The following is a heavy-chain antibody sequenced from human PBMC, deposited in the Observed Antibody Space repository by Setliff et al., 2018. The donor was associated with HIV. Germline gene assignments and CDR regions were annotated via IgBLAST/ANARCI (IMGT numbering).Heavy chain of an antibody. CDR1: GGSIRSSSHY. V-gene: IGHV4-39*07. J-gene: IGHJ4*02. D-gene: IGHD3-10*01. Sequence: PSETLSLTCTVSGGSIRSSSHYWGWIRQPPGKGLDWIGSLYYSGSTYNNPSLKSRLTISVDTSKNQFSLKLSSVTAADTAVYYCAREGDIGVVRGVIYFDYWGQGTLVTVSS. CDR2: LYYSGST. CDR3: AREGDIGVVRGVIYFDY.